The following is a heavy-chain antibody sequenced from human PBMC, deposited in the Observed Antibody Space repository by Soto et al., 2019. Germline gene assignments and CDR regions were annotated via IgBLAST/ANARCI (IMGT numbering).Heavy chain of an antibody. Sequence: EGQLVESGGGLVQPGGSLRLSCAASGFTFSSFEMNWVRQAPGKGLECVSYISSSGSTKYYADSVKGRFTISRDNAKNSLFRQMNSLRADDTAIYYCAREGPADGLDIWGQGTMVTVSS. CDR3: AREGPADGLDI. CDR2: ISSSGSTK. J-gene: IGHJ3*02. CDR1: GFTFSSFE. V-gene: IGHV3-48*03.